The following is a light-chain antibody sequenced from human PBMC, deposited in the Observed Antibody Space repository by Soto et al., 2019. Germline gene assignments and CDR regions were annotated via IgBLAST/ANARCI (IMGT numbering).Light chain of an antibody. CDR3: SSYTSSSTLV. V-gene: IGLV2-14*03. CDR1: SSDVGGYNY. CDR2: DVS. J-gene: IGLJ2*01. Sequence: QSALTQPASVSGSPGQSITISCTGTSSDVGGYNYVSWFQQHPGKAPKLMIYDVSYRPSGISSRFSASKSGNTASLTISGLQAEDEADYYCSSYTSSSTLVFGGGTKLTV.